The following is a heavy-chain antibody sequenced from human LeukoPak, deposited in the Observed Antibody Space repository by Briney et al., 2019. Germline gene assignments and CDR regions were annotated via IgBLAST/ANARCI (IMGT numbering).Heavy chain of an antibody. CDR2: IYYSGST. J-gene: IGHJ4*02. V-gene: IGHV4-39*01. CDR1: GGSISSGSNY. Sequence: SETLSLTCTVSGGSISSGSNYWGWIRQPPGKGLEWIGSIYYSGSTYYNPSLKSRVTISVDTSKNQFSLKLSSVTAADTAVYYCVRHISVVRGETFDFWGQGSLVTVSS. CDR3: VRHISVVRGETFDF. D-gene: IGHD3-10*01.